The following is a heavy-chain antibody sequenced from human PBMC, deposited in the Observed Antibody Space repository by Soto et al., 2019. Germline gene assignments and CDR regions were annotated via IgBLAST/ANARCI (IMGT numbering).Heavy chain of an antibody. CDR3: VRHYCSGGSCHWAY. V-gene: IGHV4-59*08. CDR1: DDSISTYY. D-gene: IGHD2-15*01. CDR2: IYYGGTT. J-gene: IGHJ4*02. Sequence: SETLSLTCTVSDDSISTYYWSWIRQPPGKGLEWIGYIYYGGTTNYSPSLKSRVTISVDTSKKQFSLNLSSVTAADTAVYYCVRHYCSGGSCHWAYWGPGTLVTVSS.